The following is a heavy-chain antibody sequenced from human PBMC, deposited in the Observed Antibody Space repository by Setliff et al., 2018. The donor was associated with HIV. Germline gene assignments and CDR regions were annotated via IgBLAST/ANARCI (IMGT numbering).Heavy chain of an antibody. CDR2: FYSNGKT. Sequence: GGSLRLSCAASGFTVNSNYINWVRQAPGKGLEWVSVFYSNGKTYYADSVRGRFTISRDNAKNSLYLQMNSLRAEDTAVYYCATTDDSSLSYYFDYWGQGTLVTVSS. D-gene: IGHD3-22*01. CDR3: ATTDDSSLSYYFDY. V-gene: IGHV3-66*01. J-gene: IGHJ4*02. CDR1: GFTVNSNY.